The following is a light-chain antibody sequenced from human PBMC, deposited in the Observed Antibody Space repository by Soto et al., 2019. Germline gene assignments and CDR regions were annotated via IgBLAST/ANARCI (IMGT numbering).Light chain of an antibody. Sequence: EIVLTQSPGTLSVSPGERATLSCRASQSVSSYLAWYQQKPGQAPRLLIYAASSRATGIPDRFSGSGSGTDFTLTISRLEPEDFAVYYCQQYGSSLFSFGPGTKVDIK. CDR3: QQYGSSLFS. CDR1: QSVSSY. CDR2: AAS. V-gene: IGKV3-20*01. J-gene: IGKJ3*01.